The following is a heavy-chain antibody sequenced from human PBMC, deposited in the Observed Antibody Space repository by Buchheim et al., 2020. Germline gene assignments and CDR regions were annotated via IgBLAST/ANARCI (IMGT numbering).Heavy chain of an antibody. V-gene: IGHV3-23*01. CDR3: ARDPIVATITWFFFDF. D-gene: IGHD5-12*01. CDR1: GFTFSDFA. J-gene: IGHJ4*02. CDR2: ISASGGAT. Sequence: EVHLLESGGGLVQPGGSLRLSCVASGFTFSDFAMSWVRQAPGKGLEWVSSISASGGATYYADSVKGRFTISRDNSENTLFLQMNSLRAEDTALYYCARDPIVATITWFFFDFWGQGT.